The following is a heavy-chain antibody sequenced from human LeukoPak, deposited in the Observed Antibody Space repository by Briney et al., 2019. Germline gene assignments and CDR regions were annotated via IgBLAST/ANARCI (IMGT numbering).Heavy chain of an antibody. D-gene: IGHD4-17*01. J-gene: IGHJ4*02. CDR1: GDSISGYY. CDR3: ARGIAVTTTSVHLDF. Sequence: PSETLSLTCTVSGDSISGYYWNWIRQPPGKGLEWVGHVFYTGTTKYHPSLKSRIAISHDTSSNQFSLKLRSVTTADTAVYYCARGIAVTTTSVHLDFWGQGILVTVPS. CDR2: VFYTGTT. V-gene: IGHV4-59*01.